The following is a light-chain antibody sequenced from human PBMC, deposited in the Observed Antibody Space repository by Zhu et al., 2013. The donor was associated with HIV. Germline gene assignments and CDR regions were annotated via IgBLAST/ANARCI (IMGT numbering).Light chain of an antibody. Sequence: EIVLTQSPGTLSLSPGERATLSCRASQSVSGSYLAWYQQKPAQAPRLLIYRASNRATGIPDRFSGSGSGTDFTLTISRLEPEDFAVYYCQQYGSSPPYTFGQGTKAGDQT. CDR3: QQYGSSPPYT. CDR1: QSVSGSY. CDR2: RAS. V-gene: IGKV3-20*01. J-gene: IGKJ2*01.